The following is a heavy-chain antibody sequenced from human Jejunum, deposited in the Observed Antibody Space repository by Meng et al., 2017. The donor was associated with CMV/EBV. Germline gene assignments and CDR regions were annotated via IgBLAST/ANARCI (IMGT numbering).Heavy chain of an antibody. CDR1: GYTFTDYY. CDR3: ARGQGDNTWTANDY. J-gene: IGHJ4*02. Sequence: SGYTFTDYYLHWVRQAPGQGLEWMGRINPNNGDTNYAQSFQGRVTMTRDTSISTVYVELHRLTSDDTALFYCARGQGDNTWTANDYWGQGTLVTVSS. CDR2: INPNNGDT. V-gene: IGHV1-2*06. D-gene: IGHD3/OR15-3a*01.